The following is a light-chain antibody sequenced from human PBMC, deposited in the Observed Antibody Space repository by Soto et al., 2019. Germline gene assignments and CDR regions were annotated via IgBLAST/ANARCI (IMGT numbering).Light chain of an antibody. CDR1: QSVSSSY. J-gene: IGKJ1*01. Sequence: EIVLTQSPGTLSLSPGERATLSCRASQSVSSSYLAWYQQKPGQAPRLLIYGASLRATGIPDRLSGSGSGTGFTLTISRLEPEDFAVYYCQQYGSSPRTFGQGTKVEIK. CDR3: QQYGSSPRT. V-gene: IGKV3-20*01. CDR2: GAS.